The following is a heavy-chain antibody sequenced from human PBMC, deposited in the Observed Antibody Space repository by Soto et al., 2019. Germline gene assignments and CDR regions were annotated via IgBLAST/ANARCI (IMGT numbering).Heavy chain of an antibody. CDR2: ISAHNHNT. V-gene: IGHV1-18*01. J-gene: IGHJ4*02. Sequence: QVHRVQSGAEVKKPGASVKVSCKGSGYTFTSYGISWVRQAPGQGLEWIGWISAHNHNTNYAQKLQGRVTVTTDTSTSTPSMELRGLRSDDTAVYYCATGRYGDYWGQGTLVTVSS. D-gene: IGHD4-17*01. CDR1: GYTFTSYG. CDR3: ATGRYGDY.